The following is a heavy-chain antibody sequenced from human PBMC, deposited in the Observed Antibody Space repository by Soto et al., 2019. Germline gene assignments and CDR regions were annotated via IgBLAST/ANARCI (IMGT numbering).Heavy chain of an antibody. CDR1: GFTFDDYA. J-gene: IGHJ4*02. CDR2: ISWNSGNI. CDR3: ATVDNYYGSVF. V-gene: IGHV3-9*01. Sequence: EVQLEESGGALVQPGRSLRLSCAASGFTFDDYAMHWVRQVLGKGLEWVSSISWNSGNIGYADSVKGRFTTSRDNSNNTLYLQMNSLRVEDTAVYYCATVDNYYGSVFWGQGTLVTVSS. D-gene: IGHD3-10*01.